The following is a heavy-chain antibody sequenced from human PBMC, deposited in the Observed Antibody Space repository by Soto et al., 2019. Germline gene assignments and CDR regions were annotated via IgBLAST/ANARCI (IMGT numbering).Heavy chain of an antibody. Sequence: SETLSLTCTVSGGAISTYYWTWIRQPAGKGLEWIGRIYSSGSTKYNPSLQSRATMSLDTSNNQFSLRLTSVTAADTAVYYCARGQRFSDWFDPWGQGTLVTVSS. CDR2: IYSSGST. J-gene: IGHJ5*02. CDR3: ARGQRFSDWFDP. CDR1: GGAISTYY. D-gene: IGHD3-3*01. V-gene: IGHV4-4*07.